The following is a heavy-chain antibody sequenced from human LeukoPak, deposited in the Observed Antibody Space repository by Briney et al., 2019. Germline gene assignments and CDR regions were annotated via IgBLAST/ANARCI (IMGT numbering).Heavy chain of an antibody. CDR1: GYTFSTYG. CDR3: ARGYYSQFDY. Sequence: ASVKVSCKASGYTFSTYGITWVRQAPGQGLEWMGWITPYNGNTDYAQNLQGRVTLTTDTSTSTAYMELRSLTSDDTAVYYCARGYYSQFDYWGQGTRVTVSS. CDR2: ITPYNGNT. D-gene: IGHD3-3*01. V-gene: IGHV1-18*01. J-gene: IGHJ4*02.